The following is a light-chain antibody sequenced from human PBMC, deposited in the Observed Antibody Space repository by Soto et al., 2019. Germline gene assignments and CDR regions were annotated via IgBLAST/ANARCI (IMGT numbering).Light chain of an antibody. CDR1: QSVSSSY. J-gene: IGKJ1*01. CDR3: HQYGSSPQT. V-gene: IGKV3-20*01. CDR2: GAS. Sequence: EVVFTQSPGTLSFSRGERATLSCRASQSVSSSYLAWYQQKPGQAPRLLIYGASSRATGIPDRFTGSGSGTDFTLTISRLEPEDFAVFYCHQYGSSPQTFGQGTKV.